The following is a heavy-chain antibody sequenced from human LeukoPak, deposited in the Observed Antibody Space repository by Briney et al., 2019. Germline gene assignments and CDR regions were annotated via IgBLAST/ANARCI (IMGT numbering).Heavy chain of an antibody. V-gene: IGHV3-53*01. CDR1: GFTVSSNY. Sequence: PGGSPRLSCAASGFTVSSNYMSWVRQAPGKGLEWVSVIYSGGSTYYADSVKGRFTISRDNSKNTLYLQMNSLRAEDTAVYYCARVIQLWHVFDYWGQGTLVTVSS. D-gene: IGHD5-18*01. J-gene: IGHJ4*02. CDR3: ARVIQLWHVFDY. CDR2: IYSGGST.